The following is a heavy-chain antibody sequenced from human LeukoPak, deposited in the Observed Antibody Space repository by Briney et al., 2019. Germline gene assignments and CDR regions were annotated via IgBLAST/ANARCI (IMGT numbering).Heavy chain of an antibody. CDR2: ISTESNTL. Sequence: PGGSLRLSCVASGFTFSSYMMTWVRQTPGKGLEWVSSISTESNTLHYAHSVKGRFTISRDDAKKSLYLKMDRLRVEDTAIYYCATVAWRVSAVFVNSWRRDFWGQGTLVSVSA. V-gene: IGHV3-21*01. D-gene: IGHD3-3*01. CDR1: GFTFSSYM. J-gene: IGHJ4*02. CDR3: ATVAWRVSAVFVNSWRRDF.